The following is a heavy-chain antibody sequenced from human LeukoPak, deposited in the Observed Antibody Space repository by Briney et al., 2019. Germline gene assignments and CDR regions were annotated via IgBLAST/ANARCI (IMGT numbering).Heavy chain of an antibody. CDR2: IFNVGST. CDR3: ARHGEPFYYYYMDV. D-gene: IGHD1-14*01. J-gene: IGHJ6*03. CDR1: GGSISTYY. Sequence: SETLSLTCNVSGGSISTYYWSWFRQPPGKRLEWIGYIFNVGSTNYNPSLKSRVTIFVDPSKNQFSLNLRSVTAADTAVYYCARHGEPFYYYYMDVWGTGTTVTVSS. V-gene: IGHV4-59*08.